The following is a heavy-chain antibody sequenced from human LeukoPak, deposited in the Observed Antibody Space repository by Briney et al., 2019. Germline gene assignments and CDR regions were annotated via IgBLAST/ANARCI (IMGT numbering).Heavy chain of an antibody. CDR2: ISYDGSNK. V-gene: IGHV3-30*18. D-gene: IGHD3-22*01. CDR1: GFTFSNYG. CDR3: AKGYGFDSSGSEHYFEN. Sequence: GGSLRLSCAASGFTFSNYGIHWVRQAPGKGLEWVAVISYDGSNKYYAESVKGRFTISRDNSKNTLYLQMNSLRAEDTAVYYCAKGYGFDSSGSEHYFENWGQGILVTVSS. J-gene: IGHJ4*02.